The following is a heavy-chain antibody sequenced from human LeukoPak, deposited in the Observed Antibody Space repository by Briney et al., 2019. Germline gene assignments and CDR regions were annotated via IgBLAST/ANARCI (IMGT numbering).Heavy chain of an antibody. CDR3: ARSYSYGSRNFDS. D-gene: IGHD5-18*01. V-gene: IGHV1-8*01. Sequence: ASVKVSCKASGYTFTSFDINWVRRATGQGLEWMGWMNPNSGNTGSIQKFQGRITMTRNTPISTAYMELSSLRSEDTAVYYCARSYSYGSRNFDSWGQGTLVTVSS. J-gene: IGHJ4*02. CDR2: MNPNSGNT. CDR1: GYTFTSFD.